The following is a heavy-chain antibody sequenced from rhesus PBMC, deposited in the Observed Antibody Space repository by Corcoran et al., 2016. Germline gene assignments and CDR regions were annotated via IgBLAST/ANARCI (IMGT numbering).Heavy chain of an antibody. CDR3: ARSGYGSGGVY. J-gene: IGHJ4*01. CDR1: GASISSYW. Sequence: QVQLQESGPGLVKPSETLSLTCAVSGASISSYWWSWIRQPPGKGLEGIGEVNGNSCYAYYNPSLQSRVTISKDASKNQFSLKLSSVTAADTAVYYCARSGYGSGGVYWGQGVMVTVSS. CDR2: VNGNSCYA. D-gene: IGHD4-4*01. V-gene: IGHV4-80*01.